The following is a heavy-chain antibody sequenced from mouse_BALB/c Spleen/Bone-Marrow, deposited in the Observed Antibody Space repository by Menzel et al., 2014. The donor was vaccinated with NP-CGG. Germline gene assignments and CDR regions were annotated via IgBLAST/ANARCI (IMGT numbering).Heavy chain of an antibody. CDR3: AREDYGSGLAY. V-gene: IGHV1S135*01. J-gene: IGHJ3*01. Sequence: VQLKQSGPELVKPGASVKVSCKASGFTFTNSNMYWVKQSPEQSLEWIGNIDPYNGGTSYNQKFKGKATLTVDKSSSTAHMRRNSLKSDDAAFYDCAREDYGSGLAYWGQGTPVTVSS. CDR2: IDPYNGGT. D-gene: IGHD1-1*01. CDR1: GFTFTNSN.